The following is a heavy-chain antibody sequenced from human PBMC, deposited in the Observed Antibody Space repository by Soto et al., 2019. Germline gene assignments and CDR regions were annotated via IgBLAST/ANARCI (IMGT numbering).Heavy chain of an antibody. D-gene: IGHD2-8*02. V-gene: IGHV3-74*01. J-gene: IGHJ3*01. CDR3: ARSPGGYYTG. CDR2: INTDGSST. CDR1: GFSFSSYW. Sequence: EVQLVESGGGLVQPGGSLRLSCADSGFSFSSYWMHWLRQGPEKGLVWVSRINTDGSSTNYADSVKGRFTISRDNAKSTLYLQMNSLRAEGTAVYYCARSPGGYYTGWGQGTVVTVSS.